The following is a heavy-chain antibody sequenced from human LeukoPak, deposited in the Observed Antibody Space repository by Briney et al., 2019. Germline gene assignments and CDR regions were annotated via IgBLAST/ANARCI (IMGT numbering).Heavy chain of an antibody. J-gene: IGHJ4*02. Sequence: GGSLRLSCAASGFTVNSKYMSWVRQAPGKGLEWVSIIYSGGSTYYADSVKGRFTISRDNSKNTLYFQMNSLRAEDTAVYYCARMAYYYDSSGRGFDYWGQGTLVTVSS. D-gene: IGHD3-22*01. V-gene: IGHV3-66*01. CDR3: ARMAYYYDSSGRGFDY. CDR1: GFTVNSKY. CDR2: IYSGGST.